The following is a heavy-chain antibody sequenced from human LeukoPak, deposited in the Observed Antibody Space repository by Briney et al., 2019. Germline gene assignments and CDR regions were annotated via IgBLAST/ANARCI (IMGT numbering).Heavy chain of an antibody. Sequence: NPGGSLRLSCTASGLTFSTSGFNWVRQTPGKGLEWVASIGPTGSDRYHADSIKGRFTISRDNANNFLYLQMNSLRAEDTAVYYSATETNGRHYDYWGQGTLLTVSS. V-gene: IGHV3-21*06. J-gene: IGHJ4*02. CDR1: GLTFSTSG. D-gene: IGHD1-14*01. CDR3: ATETNGRHYDY. CDR2: IGPTGSDR.